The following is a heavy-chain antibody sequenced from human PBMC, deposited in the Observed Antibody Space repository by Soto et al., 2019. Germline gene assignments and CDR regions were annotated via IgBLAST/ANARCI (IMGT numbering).Heavy chain of an antibody. CDR1: GYSFTNYW. CDR3: ASQARYSNYGYYYGMDV. D-gene: IGHD4-4*01. CDR2: IYPGDSDP. Sequence: EESLKISCKGSGYSFTNYWIGWVRQMPGKGLEWMGIIYPGDSDPRYSPSFQGQVTISADKSISTAYLQWSSLKASDTAMYYCASQARYSNYGYYYGMDVWGQGTTVTVSS. V-gene: IGHV5-51*01. J-gene: IGHJ6*02.